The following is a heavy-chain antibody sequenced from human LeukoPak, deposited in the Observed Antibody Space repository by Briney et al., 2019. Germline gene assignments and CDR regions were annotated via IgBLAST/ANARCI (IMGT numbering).Heavy chain of an antibody. D-gene: IGHD6-13*01. Sequence: VASVKVSCKASGYTFTSYAMHWVRQAPGQRLEWMGWINAGNGNTKYSQKFRGRVTITRDTSASTAYMELSSLRSEDTAVYYCARGLKPASIAAAGTGFYFDYWGQGTLVTVSS. CDR3: ARGLKPASIAAAGTGFYFDY. J-gene: IGHJ4*02. CDR2: INAGNGNT. V-gene: IGHV1-3*01. CDR1: GYTFTSYA.